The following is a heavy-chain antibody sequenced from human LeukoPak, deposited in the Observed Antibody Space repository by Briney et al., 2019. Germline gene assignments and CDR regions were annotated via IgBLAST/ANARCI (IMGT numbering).Heavy chain of an antibody. D-gene: IGHD3-10*01. V-gene: IGHV3-7*01. CDR3: ARVPLWFGEFTCFDY. CDR1: GFTFSSYW. J-gene: IGHJ4*02. CDR2: IKQDGSEK. Sequence: GGSLRLSCAASGFTFSSYWMSWVRQAPGKGLEWVANIKQDGSEKYYVDSVKGRFTISRDNAKNSLYLQMNSLRAEDTAVYYCARVPLWFGEFTCFDYWGQGTLVTVSS.